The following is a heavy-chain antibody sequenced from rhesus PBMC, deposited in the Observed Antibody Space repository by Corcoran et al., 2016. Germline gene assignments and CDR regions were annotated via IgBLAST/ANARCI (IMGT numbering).Heavy chain of an antibody. Sequence: QVTLKESGPALVKPTQTLTLTCTFSGFSLSTSGMGVGWIRQPSRKPLEWLALIYWDDDKRDSTSLKSRLTISKDTSKNQVVLTMTNMDPVDTATYYCARVRGSGWTNYFDSWGQGVLVTVSS. J-gene: IGHJ4*01. D-gene: IGHD6-31*01. V-gene: IGHV2-1*01. CDR2: IYWDDDK. CDR1: GFSLSTSGMG. CDR3: ARVRGSGWTNYFDS.